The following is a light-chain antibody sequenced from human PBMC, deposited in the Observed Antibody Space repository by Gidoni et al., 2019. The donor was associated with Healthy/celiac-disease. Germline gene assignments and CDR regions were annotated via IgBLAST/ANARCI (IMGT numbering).Light chain of an antibody. Sequence: EMVLTQPPGTLSLSPGERATLSCRASQSVSSSYLAWYQQKPGQAPRLLIYGASSRATGIPDRFSGSGSGTDFTLTISRLEPEDFAVYYCQQYGSSRSFGQGTKLEIK. CDR1: QSVSSSY. V-gene: IGKV3-20*01. CDR3: QQYGSSRS. CDR2: GAS. J-gene: IGKJ2*04.